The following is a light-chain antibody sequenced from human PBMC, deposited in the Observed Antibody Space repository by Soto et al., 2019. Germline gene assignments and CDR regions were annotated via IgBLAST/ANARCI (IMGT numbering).Light chain of an antibody. CDR2: EVS. CDR3: NSYGRASTRI. J-gene: IGLJ2*01. V-gene: IGLV2-14*01. Sequence: QSALTQPASVSGSPGQSIAISCTGTSNDVGAYNYVSWYQQYPGKAPRLIIYEVSNRPSGISDRFSGSKSGNTASLTISGLQPEDEAHYYCNSYGRASTRIFGGGTKVTVL. CDR1: SNDVGAYNY.